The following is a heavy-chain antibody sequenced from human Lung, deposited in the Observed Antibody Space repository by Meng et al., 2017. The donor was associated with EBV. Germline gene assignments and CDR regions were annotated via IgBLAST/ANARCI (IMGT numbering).Heavy chain of an antibody. D-gene: IGHD3-22*01. Sequence: QLQGSGPGLVKPSQTLSLTCTVSGGSISSGGYYWSWIRQHPGKGLEWIGYIYYSGSTYYNPSLKSRVTISVDTSKNQFSLKLSSVTAADTAVYYCAREVPMIVMNWLDPWGQGTLVTVSS. CDR1: GGSISSGGYY. CDR3: AREVPMIVMNWLDP. J-gene: IGHJ5*02. CDR2: IYYSGST. V-gene: IGHV4-31*03.